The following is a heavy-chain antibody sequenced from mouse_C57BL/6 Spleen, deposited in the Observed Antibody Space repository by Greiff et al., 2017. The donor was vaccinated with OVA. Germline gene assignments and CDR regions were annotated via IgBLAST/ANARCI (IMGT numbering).Heavy chain of an antibody. CDR1: GYSFTGYY. D-gene: IGHD2-3*01. Sequence: EVQLKESGPELVKPGASVKISCKASGYSFTGYYMNWVKQSPEKSLEWIGEINPSTGGTTYNQKFKAKATLTVDKSSSTAYMQLKSLTSEDSAVYYCARDGYYFDYWGQGTTLTVSS. V-gene: IGHV1-42*01. CDR2: INPSTGGT. CDR3: ARDGYYFDY. J-gene: IGHJ2*01.